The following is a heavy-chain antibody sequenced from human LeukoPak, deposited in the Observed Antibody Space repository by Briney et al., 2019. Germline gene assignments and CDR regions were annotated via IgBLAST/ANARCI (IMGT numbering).Heavy chain of an antibody. CDR3: ARDENWGPDF. CDR1: GYTFTDYY. D-gene: IGHD7-27*01. CDR2: IEPNRGGT. Sequence: ASVKVSCKASGYTFTDYYIHWIRQAPGQGLEWMGWIEPNRGGTHYAQNFQGRLTISRDTSISTAYMELSRLSSDDTAMYYCARDENWGPDFWGQGTLVTVSS. V-gene: IGHV1-2*02. J-gene: IGHJ4*02.